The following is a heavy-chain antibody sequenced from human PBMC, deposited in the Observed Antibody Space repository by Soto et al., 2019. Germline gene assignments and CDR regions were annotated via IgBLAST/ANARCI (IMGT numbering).Heavy chain of an antibody. V-gene: IGHV2-5*02. J-gene: IGHJ4*02. D-gene: IGHD3-22*01. CDR3: AHGEYYYDSSGYPLPDY. Sequence: QITLKESGPTLVKPTQTLTLTCTFSGFSLSTSGVCVGWIRQPPGKALEWLALIYWDDAKRYSPSLKSRLTITTDTTKNQVVLTMTNMDPVDTATYYGAHGEYYYDSSGYPLPDYWGQGTLVTVSS. CDR1: GFSLSTSGVC. CDR2: IYWDDAK.